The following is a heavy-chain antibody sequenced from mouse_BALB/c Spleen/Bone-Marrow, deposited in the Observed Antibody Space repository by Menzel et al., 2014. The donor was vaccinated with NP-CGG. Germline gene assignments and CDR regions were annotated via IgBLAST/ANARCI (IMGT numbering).Heavy chain of an antibody. Sequence: LQESGAEPAKPGASVKMSCKASGYTFTSPWMHWIQQRPGQGLEWIGYINPSTAYAEYNQKFKDKATLTADKSSSTAYMQLSSLTSEDSAVYYCAREGKLGRDYFDYWGQGTTLTVSS. CDR1: GYTFTSPW. CDR3: AREGKLGRDYFDY. J-gene: IGHJ2*01. D-gene: IGHD4-1*01. CDR2: INPSTAYA. V-gene: IGHV1-7*01.